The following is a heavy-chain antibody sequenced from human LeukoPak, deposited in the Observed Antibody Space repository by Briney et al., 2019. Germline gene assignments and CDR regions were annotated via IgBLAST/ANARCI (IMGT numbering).Heavy chain of an antibody. Sequence: PGGSLRLSCAASGFTFSNYGMSWVRQAPGKGLQWVSVISHSGVNTYYADSVKGRFTISRDSSKSTLFLQMNSLRAEDTAVYYCAKVSSSSCYGWNDYWGQGTLVTVSS. D-gene: IGHD2-2*01. CDR2: ISHSGVNT. CDR1: GFTFSNYG. J-gene: IGHJ4*02. CDR3: AKVSSSSCYGWNDY. V-gene: IGHV3-23*01.